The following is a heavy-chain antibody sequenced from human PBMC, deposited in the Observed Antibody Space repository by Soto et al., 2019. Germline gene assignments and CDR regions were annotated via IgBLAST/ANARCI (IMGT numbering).Heavy chain of an antibody. J-gene: IGHJ6*02. CDR2: IIPIFGTA. V-gene: IGHV1-69*01. Sequence: QVQLVQSGAEVKKPGSSVKDSCKASGGTFSSYAISWVRQAPGQGLEWMGGIIPIFGTANYAQKFQGRVTITADESTSTAYMELSSLRSEDTAVYYCASGRYSYGWDYYGMDVRGQGTTVTVSS. D-gene: IGHD5-18*01. CDR3: ASGRYSYGWDYYGMDV. CDR1: GGTFSSYA.